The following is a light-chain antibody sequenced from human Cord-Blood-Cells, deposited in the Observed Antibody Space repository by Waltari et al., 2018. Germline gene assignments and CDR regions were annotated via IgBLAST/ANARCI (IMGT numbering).Light chain of an antibody. Sequence: DIQMTQSPSSPSSSVGDRVTITCRASQSISSYLNWYQQKPGEAPKLLIYAASSLQSGVPSRVSGSRSGTDVTLTISSLQPEDVATYYCQQSYSTPWTFGQGTKVEIK. CDR2: AAS. CDR1: QSISSY. V-gene: IGKV1-39*01. J-gene: IGKJ1*01. CDR3: QQSYSTPWT.